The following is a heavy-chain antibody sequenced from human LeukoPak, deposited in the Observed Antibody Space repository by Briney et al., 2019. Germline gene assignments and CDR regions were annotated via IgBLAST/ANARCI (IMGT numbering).Heavy chain of an antibody. D-gene: IGHD3-10*01. CDR1: GGSISSHY. CDR2: IYTSGST. J-gene: IGHJ5*02. V-gene: IGHV4-4*09. Sequence: PSESLSLTCTVSGGSISSHYWSWIRQPPGKGLEWIGYIYTSGSTNYNPSLKSRVTISVDTSKNQFSLKLSSVTAADTAVYYCARLVYYGSGSNWFDPWGQGTLVTVSS. CDR3: ARLVYYGSGSNWFDP.